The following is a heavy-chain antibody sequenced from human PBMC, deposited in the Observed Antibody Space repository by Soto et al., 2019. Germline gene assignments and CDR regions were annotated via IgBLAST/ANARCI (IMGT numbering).Heavy chain of an antibody. CDR1: GYSFTSYW. V-gene: IGHV5-10-1*01. Sequence: GASLKISCKGSGYSFTSYWISWVRQMNGKGLEWMGRIDPSDSYTNYSPSFQGHVTISADKSISTAYLQWSSLKASDTAMYYCAAPKQLSMGYYYGMDVWGQGTTVTISS. CDR3: AAPKQLSMGYYYGMDV. D-gene: IGHD2-2*01. CDR2: IDPSDSYT. J-gene: IGHJ6*02.